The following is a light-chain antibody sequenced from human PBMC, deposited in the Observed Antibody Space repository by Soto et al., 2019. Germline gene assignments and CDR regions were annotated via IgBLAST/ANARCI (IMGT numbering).Light chain of an antibody. CDR1: QSISSR. CDR2: DAS. J-gene: IGKJ1*01. Sequence: DIQMTQSPSTLSASVGDRVTITCRASQSISSRLAWYQQKPGKAPKLLIYDASSLESGVPSRFSGSGSVTEFTLTISSLQPDDFATYYCQQYNSYQWTVGQGTKVEIK. V-gene: IGKV1-5*01. CDR3: QQYNSYQWT.